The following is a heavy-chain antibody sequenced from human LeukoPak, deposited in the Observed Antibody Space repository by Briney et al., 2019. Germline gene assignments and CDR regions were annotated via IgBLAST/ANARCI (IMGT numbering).Heavy chain of an antibody. CDR2: IYHSGST. Sequence: PSETLSLTCAVSGGSISSSNWWSWVRQPPGKGLEWIGEIYHSGSTNYNPSLKSRVTISVDKSKNQFSLKLSSVTAADTAVYYCARAVYYYDSSGLQGPLDYWGQGTLVTVSS. V-gene: IGHV4-4*02. D-gene: IGHD3-22*01. J-gene: IGHJ4*02. CDR1: GGSISSSNW. CDR3: ARAVYYYDSSGLQGPLDY.